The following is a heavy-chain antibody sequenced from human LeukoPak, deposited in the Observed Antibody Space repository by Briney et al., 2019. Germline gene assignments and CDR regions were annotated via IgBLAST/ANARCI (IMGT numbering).Heavy chain of an antibody. Sequence: GGSLRLSCAVSGFTFSIYNMNWVRQAPGKGLEWVSYISSSSSTIYYADSVKGRFTISRDNAKNSLYLQMNSLRAEDTAIYYCARGLGSSSWYDWFDPWGQGTLVTVSS. CDR2: ISSSSSTI. J-gene: IGHJ5*02. CDR3: ARGLGSSSWYDWFDP. CDR1: GFTFSIYN. V-gene: IGHV3-48*01. D-gene: IGHD6-13*01.